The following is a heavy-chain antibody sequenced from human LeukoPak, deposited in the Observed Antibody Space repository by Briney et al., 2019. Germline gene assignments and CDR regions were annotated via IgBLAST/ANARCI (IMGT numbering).Heavy chain of an antibody. Sequence: ASVKGSCKASGYTFTNYYIHWVRQAPGQGLEWMGLINPGGGNTNYAQNFQGRVTMTRDTSASTVYMELSSLRSEDTAIYYCARIRDGYNDAYDIWGQGTVVTVPS. D-gene: IGHD5-24*01. J-gene: IGHJ3*02. CDR2: INPGGGNT. CDR1: GYTFTNYY. CDR3: ARIRDGYNDAYDI. V-gene: IGHV1-46*01.